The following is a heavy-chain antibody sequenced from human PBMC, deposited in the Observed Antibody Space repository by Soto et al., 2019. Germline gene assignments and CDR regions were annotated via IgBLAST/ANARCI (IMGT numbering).Heavy chain of an antibody. D-gene: IGHD3-16*01. CDR1: GFPFRAYN. Sequence: PGGSLRLSCTGSGFPFRAYNINWVRQAPGKGLEWVSSITVGSSHIYQPNSMKGRFTISRDDAKNSVYLQIDSLRDEDTALYYCSRSPEVGVRGAYWGQGTLVTAPQ. V-gene: IGHV3-21*01. CDR3: SRSPEVGVRGAY. J-gene: IGHJ4*02. CDR2: ITVGSSHI.